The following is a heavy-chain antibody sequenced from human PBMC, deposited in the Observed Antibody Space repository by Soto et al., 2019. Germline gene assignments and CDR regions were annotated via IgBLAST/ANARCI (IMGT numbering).Heavy chain of an antibody. V-gene: IGHV1-8*01. Sequence: ASVKVSCKASGYTFTSYDINWVRQAPGQGLEWMGRMNPNNGDTGFAQKFQGRVTMTRNTSMNTAYMELGSLRSEDTAMYYCARGVVPAAAPVGYWGQGTLVTVSS. D-gene: IGHD2-2*01. CDR1: GYTFTSYD. J-gene: IGHJ4*02. CDR2: MNPNNGDT. CDR3: ARGVVPAAAPVGY.